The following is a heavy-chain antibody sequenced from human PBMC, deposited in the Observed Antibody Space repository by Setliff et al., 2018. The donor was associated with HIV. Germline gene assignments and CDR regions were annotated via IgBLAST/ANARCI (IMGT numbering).Heavy chain of an antibody. Sequence: GGSLRLSCAASGFTFTTHAMNWVRQAPGKGLEWVSSITDSGGTYYADSVKGRFTISRDNVKNSLYLQMNSLRAEDTAVYYCARGSKAAAGPPDFWGQGTLVTVSS. CDR3: ARGSKAAAGPPDF. V-gene: IGHV3-21*04. D-gene: IGHD6-13*01. CDR2: ITDSGGT. J-gene: IGHJ4*02. CDR1: GFTFTTHA.